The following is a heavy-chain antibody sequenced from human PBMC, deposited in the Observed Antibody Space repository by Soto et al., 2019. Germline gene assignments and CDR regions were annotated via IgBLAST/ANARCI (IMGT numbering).Heavy chain of an antibody. CDR3: AKGGGHTGYGMDV. D-gene: IGHD3-16*01. J-gene: IGHJ6*02. V-gene: IGHV3-30*18. Sequence: PGGSLRLSCAASGFTFSSYGMHWVRQAPGKGLEWVAVISYDGSNKYYADSVKGRFTISRDNSKNTLYLQMNSLRAEDTAVYYCAKGGGHTGYGMDVWGQGTTVTVSS. CDR2: ISYDGSNK. CDR1: GFTFSSYG.